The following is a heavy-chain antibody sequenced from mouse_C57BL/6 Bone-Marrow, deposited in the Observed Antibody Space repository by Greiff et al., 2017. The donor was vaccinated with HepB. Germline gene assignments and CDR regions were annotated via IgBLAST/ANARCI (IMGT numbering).Heavy chain of an antibody. CDR1: GNTFTDYY. CDR3: APEEDYDAYFDY. V-gene: IGHV1-75*01. J-gene: IGHJ2*01. Sequence: VQLVESGPELVKPGASVKISCKASGNTFTDYYINWVKQRPGQGLEWIGWIFPGSGSTYYNEKFKGKATLTVDKSSSTAYMLLSSLTSEDSAVYFCAPEEDYDAYFDYWGQGTTLTVSS. D-gene: IGHD2-4*01. CDR2: IFPGSGST.